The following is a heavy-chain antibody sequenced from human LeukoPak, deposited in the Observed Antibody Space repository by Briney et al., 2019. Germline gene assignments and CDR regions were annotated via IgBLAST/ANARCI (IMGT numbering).Heavy chain of an antibody. CDR1: GFTFSSYS. J-gene: IGHJ6*03. CDR3: ARVLGYCSSTSCSDYYYYMDV. Sequence: GGSLRLSCAASGFTFSSYSMNWVRQAPGKGLEWVSSISSSSSYIYYAGSVKGRFTISRDNAKNSLYLQMNSLRAEDTAVYYCARVLGYCSSTSCSDYYYYMDVWGKGTTVTVSS. CDR2: ISSSSSYI. V-gene: IGHV3-21*01. D-gene: IGHD2-2*01.